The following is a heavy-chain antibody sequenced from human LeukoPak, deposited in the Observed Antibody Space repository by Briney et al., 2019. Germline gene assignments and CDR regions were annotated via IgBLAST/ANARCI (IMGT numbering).Heavy chain of an antibody. CDR2: ISSSSSYT. V-gene: IGHV3-11*06. CDR3: ARKAGSFDY. D-gene: IGHD6-13*01. J-gene: IGHJ4*02. CDR1: GFTFSDYD. Sequence: GGSLRLSCAASGFTFSDYDMSWVRQAPGKGLEWLSYISSSSSYTNYADSVKGRFTISRDNAKNSLYLQMNSLRAEDTAVYYCARKAGSFDYWGQGTLVTVSS.